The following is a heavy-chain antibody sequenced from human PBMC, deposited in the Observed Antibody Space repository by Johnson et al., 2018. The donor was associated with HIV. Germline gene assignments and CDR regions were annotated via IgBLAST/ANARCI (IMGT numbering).Heavy chain of an antibody. CDR3: TTDRWGYDAFDI. CDR2: IKSKTDGGTT. CDR1: GMTFINVW. V-gene: IGHV3-15*01. J-gene: IGHJ3*02. Sequence: VQLVESGGGMINSCAASGMTFINVWMSWVRQAPGKGLEWVGRIKSKTDGGTTDYAAPVKGRFTISRDDLKNMLYLQMNSLKTEDTAVYYCTTDRWGYDAFDIWGQGTMVTVSS. D-gene: IGHD3-16*01.